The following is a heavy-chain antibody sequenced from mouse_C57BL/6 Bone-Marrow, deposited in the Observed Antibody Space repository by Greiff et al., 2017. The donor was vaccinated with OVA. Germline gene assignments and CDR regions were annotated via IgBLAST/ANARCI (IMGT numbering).Heavy chain of an antibody. D-gene: IGHD2-5*01. J-gene: IGHJ1*03. CDR3: ARSSLLYYSNYVWYFDV. Sequence: EVQLVESGPELVKPGASVKIPCKASGYTFTDYNMDWVKQSHGKSLEWIGDINPNNGGTIYNQKFKGKATLTVDKSSSTAYMELRSLTSEDTAVYYCARSSLLYYSNYVWYFDVWGTGTTVTVSS. CDR1: GYTFTDYN. CDR2: INPNNGGT. V-gene: IGHV1-18*01.